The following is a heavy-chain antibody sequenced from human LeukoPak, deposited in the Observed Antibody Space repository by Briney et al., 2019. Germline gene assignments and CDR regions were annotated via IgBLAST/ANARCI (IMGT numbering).Heavy chain of an antibody. CDR3: ARGDYYDSSGYYFDY. Sequence: PGGSLRLSCAASGFIFSSYWMSWARQAPGKGLEWVANIKQDGSEKYYVDSVKGRFTISRDNAKNSLYLQMNSLRAEDTAVYYCARGDYYDSSGYYFDYWGQGTLVTVSS. CDR1: GFIFSSYW. V-gene: IGHV3-7*01. J-gene: IGHJ4*02. D-gene: IGHD3-22*01. CDR2: IKQDGSEK.